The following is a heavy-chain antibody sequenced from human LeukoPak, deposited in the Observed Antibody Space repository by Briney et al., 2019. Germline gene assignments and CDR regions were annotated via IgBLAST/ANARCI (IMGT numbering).Heavy chain of an antibody. CDR2: INPNSGGT. D-gene: IGHD5-24*01. CDR1: GYTFTGYY. J-gene: IGHJ4*02. V-gene: IGHV1-2*02. CDR3: ARMNPSDGYNSFDY. Sequence: GASVKGSCKASGYTFTGYYMHWVRQARGHGLEWRGWINPNSGGTNYAQKFQGRVTMTRDTSISTAYMELSRLRSEDTAVYYCARMNPSDGYNSFDYWGQGTLVTVSS.